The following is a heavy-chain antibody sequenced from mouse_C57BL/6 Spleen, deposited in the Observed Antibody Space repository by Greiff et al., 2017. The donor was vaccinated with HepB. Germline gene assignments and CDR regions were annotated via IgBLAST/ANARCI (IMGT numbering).Heavy chain of an antibody. V-gene: IGHV3-6*01. CDR2: ISYDGSN. D-gene: IGHD1-1*01. CDR1: GYSITSGYY. J-gene: IGHJ4*01. CDR3: ARYYGGYAMDY. Sequence: EVKLQESGPGLVKPSQSLSLTCSVTGYSITSGYYWNWIRQFPGNKLEWMGSISYDGSNNYNPSLKNRISITRDTSKNQFFLKLNSVTTEDTATYYCARYYGGYAMDYWGQGTSVTVSS.